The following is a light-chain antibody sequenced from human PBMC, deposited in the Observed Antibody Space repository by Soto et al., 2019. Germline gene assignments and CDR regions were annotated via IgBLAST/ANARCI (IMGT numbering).Light chain of an antibody. CDR3: CSYAGRSHYV. CDR2: EVT. Sequence: QSALTQPASVSGSPGQSITISCTGVSSDVGSYNLVSWYRQHPDKAPQLMIYEVTKRPSGVSNRFSGSKSGNTASLTISGLQTEDEADYYCCSYAGRSHYVFGTGTKLTVL. V-gene: IGLV2-23*02. J-gene: IGLJ1*01. CDR1: SSDVGSYNL.